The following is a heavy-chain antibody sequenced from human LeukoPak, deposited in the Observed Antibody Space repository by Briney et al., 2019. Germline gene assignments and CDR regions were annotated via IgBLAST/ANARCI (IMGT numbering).Heavy chain of an antibody. D-gene: IGHD6-13*01. CDR1: EYTFTGYY. Sequence: ASVKVSCKASEYTFTGYYMHWVRQAPGQGLEWMGWINPNSGDTHYAQKFQGRVTMTRDTSISTAYMELSRLRSDDTAVYYCAREDFAAAGSRGFDYWGQGTLVTVSS. J-gene: IGHJ4*02. V-gene: IGHV1-2*02. CDR2: INPNSGDT. CDR3: AREDFAAAGSRGFDY.